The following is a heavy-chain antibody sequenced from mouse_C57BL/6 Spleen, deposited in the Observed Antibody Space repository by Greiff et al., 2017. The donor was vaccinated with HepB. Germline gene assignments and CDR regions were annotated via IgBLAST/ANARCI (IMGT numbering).Heavy chain of an antibody. CDR2: ISTGDNYI. V-gene: IGHV5-9-1*02. Sequence: EVHLVESGAGLVKPGGSLKLSCAASGFTFSSYAMPWVRQTPEKRLEWVAYISTGDNYIYYADTVKGRFTISRDNSRNTLYLQMSSLKSEDTAMYYCTRASVPSIAYWGQGTLVTVSA. CDR1: GFTFSSYA. CDR3: TRASVPSIAY. J-gene: IGHJ3*01.